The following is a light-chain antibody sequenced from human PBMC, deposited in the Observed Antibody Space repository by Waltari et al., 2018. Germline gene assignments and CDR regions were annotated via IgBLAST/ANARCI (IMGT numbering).Light chain of an antibody. J-gene: IGLJ2*01. V-gene: IGLV1-47*01. CDR3: ATWDDRLTAV. Sequence: WSQRLPLTAPNRPIFGKNQRPSGVPDPFAGSKAGTSASLAIRGLRSEDEADYYCATWDDRLTAVFGGGTKLTVL. CDR2: GKN.